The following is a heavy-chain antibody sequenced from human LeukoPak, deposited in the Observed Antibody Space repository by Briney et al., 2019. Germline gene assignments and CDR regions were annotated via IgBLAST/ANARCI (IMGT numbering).Heavy chain of an antibody. CDR3: ARLGYCSGGSCRARRNYYYYMDV. D-gene: IGHD2-15*01. Sequence: GASVKVSCKASGGTFSSYAISWVRQAPGQGLEWMGGIIPIFGTANYAQKFQGRVTITADESTSTAYMELSSLRSEDTAVYYCARLGYCSGGSCRARRNYYYYMDVWGKGTTVTISS. V-gene: IGHV1-69*13. CDR2: IIPIFGTA. CDR1: GGTFSSYA. J-gene: IGHJ6*03.